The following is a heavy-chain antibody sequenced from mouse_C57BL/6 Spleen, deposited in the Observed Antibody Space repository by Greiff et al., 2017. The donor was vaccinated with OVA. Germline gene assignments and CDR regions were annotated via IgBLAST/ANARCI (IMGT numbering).Heavy chain of an antibody. Sequence: VQLQQPGAELVKPGASVKLSCKASGYTFTSYWMHWVKQRPGQGLEWIGMIHPNSVSTNYNEKFKSKATLAVDKSSRTAYMHISSLTSEVSAVYYCARSVIYYGYDGNYFDYWGQGTTLTVSS. J-gene: IGHJ2*01. V-gene: IGHV1-64*01. CDR3: ARSVIYYGYDGNYFDY. CDR1: GYTFTSYW. D-gene: IGHD2-2*01. CDR2: IHPNSVST.